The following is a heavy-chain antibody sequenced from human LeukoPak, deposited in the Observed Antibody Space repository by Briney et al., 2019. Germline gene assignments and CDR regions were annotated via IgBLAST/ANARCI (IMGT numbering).Heavy chain of an antibody. Sequence: GGSLRLSCAASGFTFSSYWMHWVRQAPGKGLVWVSRINTDGSNTNYADSVKGRFTISRDNAKNTLYLQMSSLRAEDTAVYYCALRARYYYDSGAFDIWGQGTMVTVSS. CDR2: INTDGSNT. J-gene: IGHJ3*02. D-gene: IGHD3-22*01. V-gene: IGHV3-74*01. CDR1: GFTFSSYW. CDR3: ALRARYYYDSGAFDI.